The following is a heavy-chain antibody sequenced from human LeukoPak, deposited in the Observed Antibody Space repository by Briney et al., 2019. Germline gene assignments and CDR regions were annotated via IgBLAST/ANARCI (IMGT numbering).Heavy chain of an antibody. CDR3: ARGLRFLEWLADYFDY. D-gene: IGHD3-3*01. Sequence: SETLSLTCTVSGGSISSSSYYWGWIRQPPGKGLEWVGSIYYSGSTYYNPSLKSRVTISVDTSKNQFSLKLSSVTAADTAVYYCARGLRFLEWLADYFDYWGQGTLVTVSS. CDR1: GGSISSSSYY. CDR2: IYYSGST. V-gene: IGHV4-39*07. J-gene: IGHJ4*02.